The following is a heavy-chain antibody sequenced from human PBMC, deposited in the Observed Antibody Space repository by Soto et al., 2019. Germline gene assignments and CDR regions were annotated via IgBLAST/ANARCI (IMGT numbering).Heavy chain of an antibody. CDR2: IYSGGGT. D-gene: IGHD4-17*01. J-gene: IGHJ4*02. V-gene: IGHV3-66*01. CDR1: LFIVSDNY. Sequence: EVRLVQSGGGLVQPGGSLRLSCAASLFIVSDNYMSWVRQAPGKGLEWVSLIYSGGGTDYAESVKGRFTISRDNSKNTLYLQMYSLKAEDTGIYYCATRMTTAPYGGQGTVVTVSS. CDR3: ATRMTTAPY.